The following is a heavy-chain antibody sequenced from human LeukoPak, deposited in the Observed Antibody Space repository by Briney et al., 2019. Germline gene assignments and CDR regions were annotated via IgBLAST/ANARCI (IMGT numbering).Heavy chain of an antibody. CDR2: IRSKANSYAT. CDR3: TRHMSSYGYYYYYGMDV. V-gene: IGHV3-73*01. CDR1: GFTFSGSA. D-gene: IGHD5-18*01. J-gene: IGHJ6*02. Sequence: HPGGSLRLPCAASGFTFSGSAMHWVRQASGKGLEWVGRIRSKANSYATAYAPSVKGRFTISRDDSKNTAYLQMNSLKTEDTAVYYCTRHMSSYGYYYYYGMDVWGQGTTVTVSS.